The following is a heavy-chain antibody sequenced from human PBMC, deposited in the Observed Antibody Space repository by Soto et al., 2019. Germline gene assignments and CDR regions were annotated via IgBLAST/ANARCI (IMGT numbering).Heavy chain of an antibody. D-gene: IGHD3-3*01. V-gene: IGHV3-30*18. Sequence: GGALRLSCAASGFTFIRYGMHWVRQAPCKGLEWVAVIAYDGSNKYYADSVKGRFTISRDNSKNTLYLQMNSLRAEDTAVYYCAKAGPTYYDFWSCYDYYYGMDVWGQGTTLTVSS. CDR2: IAYDGSNK. CDR3: AKAGPTYYDFWSCYDYYYGMDV. J-gene: IGHJ6*02. CDR1: GFTFIRYG.